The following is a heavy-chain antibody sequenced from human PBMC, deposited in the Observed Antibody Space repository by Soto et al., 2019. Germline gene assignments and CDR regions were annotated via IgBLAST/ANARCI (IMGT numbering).Heavy chain of an antibody. CDR2: IKQDGSEK. D-gene: IGHD2-2*01. J-gene: IGHJ6*02. V-gene: IGHV3-7*05. CDR3: ARVPAAGSYGMDV. Sequence: GGSLRLSCAASGFTFSSYWMSWVRQAPGKGLEWVANIKQDGSEKYYVDSVKGRFTISRDNAKNSLYLQMNSLRAEDTAVYYCARVPAAGSYGMDVWGQGTTVTVSS. CDR1: GFTFSSYW.